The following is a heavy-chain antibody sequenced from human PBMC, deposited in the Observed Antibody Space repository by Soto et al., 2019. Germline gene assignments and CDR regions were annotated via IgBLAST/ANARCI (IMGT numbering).Heavy chain of an antibody. CDR3: ACSTADTTLEASSF. CDR2: VSLGGGA. J-gene: IGHJ4*02. D-gene: IGHD4-4*01. Sequence: QVQLQESGPGLVKPSETLSLSCAVSGVSIPSTDGWSGVRQPPGKGLQWIGEVSLGGGANYNPSLKSRVTISVDNSKNQFSLTLNSVTAADPVVYFCACSTADTTLEASSFWGQGTLVTVSS. CDR1: GVSIPSTDG. V-gene: IGHV4-4*02.